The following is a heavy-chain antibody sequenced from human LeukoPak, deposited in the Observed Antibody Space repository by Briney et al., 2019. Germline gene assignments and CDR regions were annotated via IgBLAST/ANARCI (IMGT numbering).Heavy chain of an antibody. CDR1: GGSISSGSYY. CDR2: IYTSGST. D-gene: IGHD1-1*01. Sequence: PSQTLSLTCTVSGGSISSGSYYWSWIRQPAGKGLEWIGRIYTSGSTNYNPSLKSRVTISVDTSKNQFSLKLSSVTAADTAVYYCARGWKYYYYMDVWGKGTTVTVSS. CDR3: ARGWKYYYYMDV. J-gene: IGHJ6*03. V-gene: IGHV4-61*02.